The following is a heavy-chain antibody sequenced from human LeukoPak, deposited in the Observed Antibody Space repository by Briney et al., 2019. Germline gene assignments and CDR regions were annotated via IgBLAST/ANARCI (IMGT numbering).Heavy chain of an antibody. Sequence: SGGSLRLSCVASGFTFSNYRMSWVRQAPGKGLEWVASIKQDGSEKHYVDSVKGRFTISRDNAKNSLYLQMNSPRADDTAVYYCARLYSSSVNFWGQGTMVTVSS. V-gene: IGHV3-7*01. D-gene: IGHD6-13*01. CDR3: ARLYSSSVNF. CDR1: GFTFSNYR. J-gene: IGHJ4*02. CDR2: IKQDGSEK.